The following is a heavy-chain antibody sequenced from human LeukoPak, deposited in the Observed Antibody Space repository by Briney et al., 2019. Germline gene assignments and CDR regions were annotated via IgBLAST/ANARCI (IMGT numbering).Heavy chain of an antibody. Sequence: PSETLSLNCTVSGGSISSYYWSWIRQPPGKGLEWIGYIYYSGSTNYNPSLKSRVTISVDTSKNQFSLKLSSVTAADTAVYYCAREWNTLVDYWGQGTLVTVSS. CDR3: AREWNTLVDY. CDR2: IYYSGST. D-gene: IGHD1-1*01. V-gene: IGHV4-59*01. J-gene: IGHJ4*02. CDR1: GGSISSYY.